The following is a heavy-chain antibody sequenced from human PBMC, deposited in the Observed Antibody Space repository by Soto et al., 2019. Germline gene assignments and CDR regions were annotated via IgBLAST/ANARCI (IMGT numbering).Heavy chain of an antibody. CDR2: IYYSGST. D-gene: IGHD3-16*01. V-gene: IGHV4-31*03. Sequence: TLSLTCTVSGGSISSGGYYWSWIRQHPGKGLEWIGYIYYSGSTYYNPSLKSRVTISVDTSKSQFSLKLSSVTAADTAVYYCARGDSFFAFDPWGQGTLVTVSS. CDR3: ARGDSFFAFDP. CDR1: GGSISSGGYY. J-gene: IGHJ5*02.